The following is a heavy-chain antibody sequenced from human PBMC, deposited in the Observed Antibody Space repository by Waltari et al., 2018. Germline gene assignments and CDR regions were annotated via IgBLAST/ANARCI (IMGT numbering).Heavy chain of an antibody. CDR3: ARSFLEWFCDAFDI. D-gene: IGHD3-3*01. CDR1: GLTFSSYW. Sequence: EVQLVESGGGLVQPGGSLRLSCAASGLTFSSYWMSWVRPAPGKGLEWVANIKQDGSEKYYVDSVKGRFTISRDNAKNSLYLQMNSLRAEDTAVYYCARSFLEWFCDAFDIWGQGTMVTVSS. V-gene: IGHV3-7*01. CDR2: IKQDGSEK. J-gene: IGHJ3*02.